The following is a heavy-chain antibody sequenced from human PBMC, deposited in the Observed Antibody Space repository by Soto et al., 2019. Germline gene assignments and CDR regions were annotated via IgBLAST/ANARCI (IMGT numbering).Heavy chain of an antibody. CDR2: IIPLFGTA. V-gene: IGHV1-69*01. D-gene: IGHD3-10*01. Sequence: QVQLVQSGAEVKKPGSSVKVSCKASGGTFSSYAISWVRQAPGQGLEWMGGIIPLFGTANYAQKFQGRVTITADESTSTDYMELSSLRSEDTAVYYCARALSGGAYYGMDVWGQGTTVTVSS. J-gene: IGHJ6*02. CDR1: GGTFSSYA. CDR3: ARALSGGAYYGMDV.